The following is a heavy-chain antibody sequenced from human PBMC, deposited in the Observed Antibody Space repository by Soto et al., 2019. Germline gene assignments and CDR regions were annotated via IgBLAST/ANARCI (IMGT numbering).Heavy chain of an antibody. CDR1: GFTFSSYA. D-gene: IGHD3-3*01. V-gene: IGHV3-23*01. CDR2: ISGSGGST. Sequence: SLRLSCASSGFTFSSYAMSWVRQAPGKGLEWVSAISGSGGSTYYADSVKGRFTISRDNSKNTLYLQMNSLRAEDTAVYYCAKDRFYDFWSGYYTQSAEYFQHWGQGTLVTVSS. J-gene: IGHJ1*01. CDR3: AKDRFYDFWSGYYTQSAEYFQH.